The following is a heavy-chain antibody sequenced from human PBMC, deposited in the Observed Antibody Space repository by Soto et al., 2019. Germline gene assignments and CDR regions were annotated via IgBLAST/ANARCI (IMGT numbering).Heavy chain of an antibody. D-gene: IGHD6-19*01. Sequence: PGGSLRLSCAASGFTFSSYAMSWVRQAPGKGLEWVSAISGSGGSTYYADSVKGRFTISRDNSKNTLYLQMNSLRAEDTAVYYCAKDRDRGGWQNWFDPWGQGALVTVSS. CDR2: ISGSGGST. J-gene: IGHJ5*02. CDR3: AKDRDRGGWQNWFDP. V-gene: IGHV3-23*01. CDR1: GFTFSSYA.